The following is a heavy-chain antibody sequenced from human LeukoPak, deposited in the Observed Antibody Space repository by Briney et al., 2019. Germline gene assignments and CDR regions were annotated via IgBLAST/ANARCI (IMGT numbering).Heavy chain of an antibody. J-gene: IGHJ4*02. CDR2: INPDSGGT. CDR3: ARVPRYCSSTSCFGLDY. V-gene: IGHV1-2*02. CDR1: GYTSTGYY. D-gene: IGHD2-2*01. Sequence: APVKVSCKASGYTSTGYYMHWVRQAPGQGLEWMGWINPDSGGTNYAQKFQGRVTMTRDTSISTAYMELSRLRSDDTAVYYCARVPRYCSSTSCFGLDYWGQGTLVTVSS.